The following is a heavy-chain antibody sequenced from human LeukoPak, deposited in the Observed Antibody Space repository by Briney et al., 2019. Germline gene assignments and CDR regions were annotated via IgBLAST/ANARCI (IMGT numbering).Heavy chain of an antibody. CDR2: ISYDGTNK. CDR3: AKGAGTDGGDYYYYAMDV. J-gene: IGHJ6*04. Sequence: PGGSLRLSCAASGFTFSSYSMNWVRQAPGKGLDWVAVISYDGTNKYYADSVKGRFNISRDSSKNIVVLQMSSLRVEDTAVYYCAKGAGTDGGDYYYYAMDVWGKGTTVTVSS. D-gene: IGHD6-19*01. V-gene: IGHV3-30*18. CDR1: GFTFSSYS.